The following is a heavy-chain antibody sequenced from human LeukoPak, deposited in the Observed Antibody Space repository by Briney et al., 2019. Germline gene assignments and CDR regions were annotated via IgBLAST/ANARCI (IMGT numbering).Heavy chain of an antibody. CDR1: GFTFSTYA. CDR2: ISGSGGST. V-gene: IGHV3-23*01. Sequence: GGSLRLSCAASGFTFSTYAMSWVRQAPGKRLEWVSAISGSGGSTYYSDSVKGRFTISRDNSKNTLYLQMSSLRAEDTAVYYCAKGKAFYYDSSAYYFDYWGQGTLVTVSS. CDR3: AKGKAFYYDSSAYYFDY. D-gene: IGHD3-22*01. J-gene: IGHJ4*02.